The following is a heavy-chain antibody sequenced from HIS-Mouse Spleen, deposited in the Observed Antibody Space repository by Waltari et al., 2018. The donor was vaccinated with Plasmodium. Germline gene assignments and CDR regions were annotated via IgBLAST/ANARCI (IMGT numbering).Heavy chain of an antibody. CDR1: GGSFSSRSYY. CDR3: ARRGGSYYYFDY. CDR2: IYYSGST. V-gene: IGHV4-39*01. D-gene: IGHD1-26*01. J-gene: IGHJ4*02. Sequence: QLQLQESGPGPVQPSETLSLTRTVDGGSFSSRSYYWGWIRLPPGKGLVWIGSIYYSGSTYYNPSLKSRVTISVDTSKNQFSLKLSSVTAADTAVYYCARRGGSYYYFDYWGQGTLVTVSS.